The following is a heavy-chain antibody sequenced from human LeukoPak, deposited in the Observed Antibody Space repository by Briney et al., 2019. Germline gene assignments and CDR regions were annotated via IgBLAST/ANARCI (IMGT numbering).Heavy chain of an antibody. CDR2: MNPNSGNT. D-gene: IGHD3-16*01. CDR3: ARGIRGAKGKGYYYYYYMDV. Sequence: ASVKVSCKASGYTFTSYDINWVRQATGQGHEWMGWMNPNSGNTGYAQKFQGRVTMTRNTSISTAYMELSSLRSEDTAVYYCARGIRGAKGKGYYYYYYMDVWGKGTTVTVSS. CDR1: GYTFTSYD. V-gene: IGHV1-8*01. J-gene: IGHJ6*03.